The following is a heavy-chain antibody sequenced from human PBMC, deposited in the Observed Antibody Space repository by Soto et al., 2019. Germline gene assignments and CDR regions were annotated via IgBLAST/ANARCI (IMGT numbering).Heavy chain of an antibody. CDR1: GRILNKCG. CDR3: ARGDATKIVVTTYYAMDV. D-gene: IGHD4-17*01. Sequence: VKVSCKASGRILNKCGISWVRQAPGQGLEWMGGIIPVFGTANYAQKFQGRVTITADESTNIVYMDVTSLRSEDTAVYYCARGDATKIVVTTYYAMDVWGQGTTVTVSS. CDR2: IIPVFGTA. V-gene: IGHV1-69*13. J-gene: IGHJ6*02.